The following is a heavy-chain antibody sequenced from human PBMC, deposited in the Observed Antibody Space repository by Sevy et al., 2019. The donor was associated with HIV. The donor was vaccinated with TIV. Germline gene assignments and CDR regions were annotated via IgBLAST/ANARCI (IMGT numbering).Heavy chain of an antibody. J-gene: IGHJ6*02. CDR3: WGGRMVFGGGGGLDV. Sequence: ASVKVSCQASGYTFTAYYIHWVRQAPGQGLEWLGWINPNSDDTNYLQKFQGRVTMTTDTSINTAYMELSGLRSDDTGVFYWWGGRMVFGGGGGLDVWGQGTPVTVSS. D-gene: IGHD3-16*01. V-gene: IGHV1-2*02. CDR1: GYTFTAYY. CDR2: INPNSDDT.